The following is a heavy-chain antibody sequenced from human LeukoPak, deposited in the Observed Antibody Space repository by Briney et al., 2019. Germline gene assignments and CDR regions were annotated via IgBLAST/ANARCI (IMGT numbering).Heavy chain of an antibody. CDR1: GYTFTSYY. J-gene: IGHJ4*02. CDR2: INPSGGST. V-gene: IGHV1-46*01. CDR3: ARGPATGTAWPFDY. D-gene: IGHD6-13*01. Sequence: AASVKVSCKASGYTFTSYYMHWVRQAPGQGLEWMGIINPSGGSTRYAQKFQDRVTMTRDTSASTLYMELSSLSSEDTAVYYCARGPATGTAWPFDYWGQGFLVTVSS.